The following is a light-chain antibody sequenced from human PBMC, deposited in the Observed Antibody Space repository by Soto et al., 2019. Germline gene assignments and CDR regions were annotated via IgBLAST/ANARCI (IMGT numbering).Light chain of an antibody. V-gene: IGKV1-5*01. Sequence: DIQMTQSPSTLSAYVGDSVTITCRASQSITTWLAWYQQRPGKAPKLLIYDVSSLQSGVPSRFSGSGSGTEFTLTISSLQPDDFATYYCQQYNSYSRTTFGQGTKVDIK. CDR2: DVS. J-gene: IGKJ1*01. CDR3: QQYNSYSRTT. CDR1: QSITTW.